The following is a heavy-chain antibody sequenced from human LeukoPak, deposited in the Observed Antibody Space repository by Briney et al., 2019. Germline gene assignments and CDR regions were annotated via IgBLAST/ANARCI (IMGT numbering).Heavy chain of an antibody. V-gene: IGHV3-66*01. CDR2: IYSGGST. D-gene: IGHD3-10*01. CDR3: ATGERMVRGDGVDY. CDR1: GFSVSNNY. Sequence: PGGSLRLSCAASGFSVSNNYMSWVRQAPGKWMEWVSVIYSGGSTYYADSVKGRFTISRDNSKNTLYLQMNSLRAEDTAVYFCATGERMVRGDGVDYWGQGTLVTVSS. J-gene: IGHJ4*02.